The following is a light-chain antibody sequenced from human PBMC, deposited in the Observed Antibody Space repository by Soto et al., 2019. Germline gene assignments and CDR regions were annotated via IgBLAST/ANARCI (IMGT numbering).Light chain of an antibody. Sequence: EVVMTQSPATLSVSPGERATLSCRASQSVRSHLAWYQQKPGQAPSLLIFGASTRATGVPARFSGSECGTVVTLTITSLQSEYVALYFCQQLNDWPRAFSGRTKV. J-gene: IGKJ4*01. V-gene: IGKV3-15*01. CDR1: QSVRSH. CDR3: QQLNDWPRA. CDR2: GAS.